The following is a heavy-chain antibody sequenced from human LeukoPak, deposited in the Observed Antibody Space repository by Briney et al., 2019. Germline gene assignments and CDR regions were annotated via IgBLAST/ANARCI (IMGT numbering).Heavy chain of an antibody. Sequence: SETLSLTCAVYGGSFSGYYWSWIRQPPGKGLEWIGEINHSGSTNYNPSLKSRVTISVDTSKNQFSLKLSSVTAADTAVYYCARDRPGWGMVRGARPFDYWGQGTLVTVSS. CDR2: INHSGST. CDR1: GGSFSGYY. CDR3: ARDRPGWGMVRGARPFDY. V-gene: IGHV4-34*01. D-gene: IGHD3-10*01. J-gene: IGHJ4*02.